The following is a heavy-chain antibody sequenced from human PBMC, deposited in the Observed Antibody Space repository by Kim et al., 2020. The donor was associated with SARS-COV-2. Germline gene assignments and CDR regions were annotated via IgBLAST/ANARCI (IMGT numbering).Heavy chain of an antibody. CDR1: GGSISSGGYS. D-gene: IGHD3-10*01. Sequence: SETLSLTCAVSGGSISSGGYSWSWIRQPPGKGLEWIGYIYYSGSTYYNPSLKSRVTISVDRSKNQISLKLSSVTAADTAVYYCARGITMVRGVMNNWFDP. J-gene: IGHJ5*02. V-gene: IGHV4-30-2*01. CDR2: IYYSGST. CDR3: ARGITMVRGVMNNWFDP.